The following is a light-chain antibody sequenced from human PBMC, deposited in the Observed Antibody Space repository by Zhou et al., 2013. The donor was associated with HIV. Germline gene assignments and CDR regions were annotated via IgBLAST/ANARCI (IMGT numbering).Light chain of an antibody. J-gene: IGKJ2*01. CDR2: GAS. CDR1: QGIRND. CDR3: QQANRFPQT. V-gene: IGKV1-17*01. Sequence: DIQMTQSPSSLSASVGDRVTITCRASQGIRNDLAWYQQKPGIAPKLLIYGASSLQSGVPSRFSGSGFGTDFTLTINRLHPEDFATYYCQQANRFPQTFGQGTKVEIK.